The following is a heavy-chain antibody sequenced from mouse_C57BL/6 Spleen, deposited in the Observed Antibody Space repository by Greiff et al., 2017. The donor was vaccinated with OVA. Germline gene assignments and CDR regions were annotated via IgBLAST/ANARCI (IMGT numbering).Heavy chain of an antibody. CDR3: ARPIYYGYDPAWFAY. D-gene: IGHD2-2*01. Sequence: VQLHQSGAELVMPGASVKLSCKASGYTFTSYWMHWVQQRPGQGLEWIGEIDPSDSYTTYNQKFKGKSTLTVDKSSSTAYMQLSSLTSEDSAVYYWARPIYYGYDPAWFAYWGQGTLVTVSA. J-gene: IGHJ3*01. CDR1: GYTFTSYW. V-gene: IGHV1-69*01. CDR2: IDPSDSYT.